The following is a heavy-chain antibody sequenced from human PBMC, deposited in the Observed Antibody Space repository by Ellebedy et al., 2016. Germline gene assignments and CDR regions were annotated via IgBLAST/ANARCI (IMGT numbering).Heavy chain of an antibody. CDR1: GYSISSGYY. CDR3: ARLGSGNFYYHMDV. Sequence: SETLSLTCSVSGYSISSGYYWGWIRQPPGKGLEWTGMISHSGFTYYNPSLKSRVSISADTSRNQFSLHLSSLTAADTAVYYCARLGSGNFYYHMDVWGKGTTVTVSS. CDR2: ISHSGFT. D-gene: IGHD3-10*01. V-gene: IGHV4-38-2*02. J-gene: IGHJ6*03.